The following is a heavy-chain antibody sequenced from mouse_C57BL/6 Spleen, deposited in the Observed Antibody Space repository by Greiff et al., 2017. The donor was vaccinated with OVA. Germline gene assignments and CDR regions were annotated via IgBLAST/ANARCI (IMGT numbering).Heavy chain of an antibody. J-gene: IGHJ4*01. CDR1: GYTFTSYW. CDR2: IDPSDSYT. V-gene: IGHV1-50*01. Sequence: QVQLQQPGAELVKPGASVKLSCKASGYTFTSYWMQWVKQRPGQGLEWIGEIDPSDSYTNYNQKFKGKATLTLDTSSSTAYMQLSSLTSEDSAVYYCARSHDYDEGGPAMDYWGQGTSVTVSS. CDR3: ARSHDYDEGGPAMDY. D-gene: IGHD2-4*01.